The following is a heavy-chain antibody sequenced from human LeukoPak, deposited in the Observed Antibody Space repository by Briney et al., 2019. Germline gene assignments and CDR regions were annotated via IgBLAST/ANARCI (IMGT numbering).Heavy chain of an antibody. J-gene: IGHJ4*02. CDR2: IYYTGST. V-gene: IGHV4-61*01. D-gene: IGHD6-13*01. CDR1: GGSFSSSSYY. CDR3: ARNLIPEQLVLNF. Sequence: SETLSLTCTVSGGSFSSSSYYWNWIRQPPGKGLEWIGYIYYTGSTNYNPSLKSRVTMSVDTSKNQFSLNLRSVTPEDTAVYYCARNLIPEQLVLNFWGQGTLVTVSS.